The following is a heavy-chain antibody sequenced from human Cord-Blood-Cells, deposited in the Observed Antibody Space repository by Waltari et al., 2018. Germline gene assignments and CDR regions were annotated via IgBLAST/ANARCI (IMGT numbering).Heavy chain of an antibody. Sequence: AEVKKPGESLKISCKGSGYSFTSYWIGWVRQMPGKGLEWMGIIYPGDSDTRYSPSFQGQVTISADKSISTAYLQWSSLKASDTAMYYCARQSPQDYGGNSGGGYYYGMDVWGQGTTVTVSS. CDR1: GYSFTSYW. D-gene: IGHD4-17*01. J-gene: IGHJ6*02. CDR2: IYPGDSDT. CDR3: ARQSPQDYGGNSGGGYYYGMDV. V-gene: IGHV5-51*01.